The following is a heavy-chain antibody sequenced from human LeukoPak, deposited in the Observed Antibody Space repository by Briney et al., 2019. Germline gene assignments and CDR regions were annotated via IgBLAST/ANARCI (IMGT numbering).Heavy chain of an antibody. Sequence: PGGSLRLSCAASGFTFSSYAMSWVRQAPGKGLEWVSAISGSGGSTYYADSVKGRFTISGDNSRNTLYLQMNSLRAEDTAVYYCAKDGPDTAMVGPFDYWGQGTLVAVSS. V-gene: IGHV3-23*01. J-gene: IGHJ4*02. CDR1: GFTFSSYA. CDR3: AKDGPDTAMVGPFDY. D-gene: IGHD5-18*01. CDR2: ISGSGGST.